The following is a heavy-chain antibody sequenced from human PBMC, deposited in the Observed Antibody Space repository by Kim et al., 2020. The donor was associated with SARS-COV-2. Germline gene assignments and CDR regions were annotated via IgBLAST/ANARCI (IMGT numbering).Heavy chain of an antibody. Sequence: GETTYAQKVQGRVTMTEGTSTDTAYMELSSLRSEDTAVYYCATLVATIDYWGQGTLVTVSS. CDR2: GET. CDR3: ATLVATIDY. D-gene: IGHD5-12*01. V-gene: IGHV1-24*01. J-gene: IGHJ4*02.